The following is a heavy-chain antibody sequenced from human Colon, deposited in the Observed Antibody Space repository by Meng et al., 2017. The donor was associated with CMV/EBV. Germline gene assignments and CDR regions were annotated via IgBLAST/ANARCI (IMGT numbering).Heavy chain of an antibody. V-gene: IGHV3-74*01. D-gene: IGHD6-13*01. Sequence: GESLKISCAASGFAFNTFWMHWVRQSPGKGLVWVSRIDPDGRDTKYADAVKGRFTISRDNARNTLHLDMISLSGEDSAVYYCGRVGDSSTARGAFDIWGQGTVVTVSS. CDR2: IDPDGRDT. CDR1: GFAFNTFW. CDR3: GRVGDSSTARGAFDI. J-gene: IGHJ3*02.